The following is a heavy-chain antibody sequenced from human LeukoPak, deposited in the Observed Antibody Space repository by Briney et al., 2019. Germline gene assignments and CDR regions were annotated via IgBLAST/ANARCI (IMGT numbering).Heavy chain of an antibody. J-gene: IGHJ3*02. D-gene: IGHD2-21*02. CDR1: GGSISSGDYY. CDR3: ARVGVVTAIPVAFDI. Sequence: SETLSLTCTVSGGSISSGDYYWSWIRQPPGKGLEWIEYIYYSGSTYYNPSLKSRVTISVDTSKNQFSLKLSSVTAADTAVYYCARVGVVTAIPVAFDIWGQGTMVTVSS. V-gene: IGHV4-30-4*08. CDR2: IYYSGST.